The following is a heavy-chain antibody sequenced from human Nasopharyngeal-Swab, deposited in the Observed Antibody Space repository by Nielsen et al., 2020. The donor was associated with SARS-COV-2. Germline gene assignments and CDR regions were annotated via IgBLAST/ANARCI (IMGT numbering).Heavy chain of an antibody. D-gene: IGHD5-24*01. V-gene: IGHV4-59*01. CDR3: ARERRDGYNSVCYFDY. J-gene: IGHJ4*02. Sequence: WIRQPPGEGLEWIGYIYYSGSTNYNSSLKSRVTISVDTSKNQFSLKLSSVTAADTAVYYCARERRDGYNSVCYFDYWGQGTLVTVSS. CDR2: IYYSGST.